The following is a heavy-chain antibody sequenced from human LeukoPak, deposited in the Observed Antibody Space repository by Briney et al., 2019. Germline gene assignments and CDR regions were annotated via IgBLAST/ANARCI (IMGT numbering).Heavy chain of an antibody. J-gene: IGHJ4*02. CDR2: IYHSGST. D-gene: IGHD4-17*01. CDR3: ARGAFYGDYYFDY. Sequence: SETLSLTCAVSGGSISSGGYSWSWIRQPPGKGLAWIGYIYHSGSTYYNPSLKSRVTISVDRSKNQFSLKLSSVTAADTAVYYCARGAFYGDYYFDYWGQGTLVTVSS. CDR1: GGSISSGGYS. V-gene: IGHV4-30-2*01.